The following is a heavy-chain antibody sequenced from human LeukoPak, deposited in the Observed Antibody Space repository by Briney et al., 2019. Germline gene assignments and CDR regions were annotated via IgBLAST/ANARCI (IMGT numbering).Heavy chain of an antibody. V-gene: IGHV3-7*01. CDR3: AREAQDAFDI. CDR2: IKQDESEK. Sequence: VGSHSLSSAPPVVKRSIYWMSWFRQSPGKGIERVANIKQDESEKYYVDSVKGRFTISRDNAKNSLYLQMNSLRAENTAVYYCAREAQDAFDIWGQGTMVTVSS. J-gene: IGHJ3*02. CDR1: VVKRSIYW.